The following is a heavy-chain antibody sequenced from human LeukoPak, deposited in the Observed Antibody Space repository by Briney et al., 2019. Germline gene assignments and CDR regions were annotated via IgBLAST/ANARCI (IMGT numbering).Heavy chain of an antibody. J-gene: IGHJ3*02. CDR3: ARGTTVSRVGAFDI. V-gene: IGHV4-31*03. D-gene: IGHD4-17*01. CDR1: GGSISRGSSY. CDR2: IYYSGST. Sequence: SQTPSLTCSVSGGSISRGSSYWTWIRQHPGKGLEWIGYIYYSGSTYFNPSLKSRVTISGDTSKNQFSLKLSSVTAADTAVYYCARGTTVSRVGAFDIWGQGTMVTVSS.